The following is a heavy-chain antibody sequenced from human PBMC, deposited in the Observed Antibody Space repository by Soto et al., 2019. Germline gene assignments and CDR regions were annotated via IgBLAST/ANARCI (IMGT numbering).Heavy chain of an antibody. V-gene: IGHV1-18*04. CDR3: ARADSSGYGDRDY. CDR2: ISAYHGHT. D-gene: IGHD3-22*01. CDR1: GYTFTSYG. Sequence: QVQLVQSGAEVKKPGASVKVSCKASGYTFTSYGISWVRQAPGQGLAWMGWISAYHGHTHSAQKLQGRVTMTTATSTSRAYMELRSLSSDDTAVYYCARADSSGYGDRDYWGQGTLVTVSS. J-gene: IGHJ4*02.